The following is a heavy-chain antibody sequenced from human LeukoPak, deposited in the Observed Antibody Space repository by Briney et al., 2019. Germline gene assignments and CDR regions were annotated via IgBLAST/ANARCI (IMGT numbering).Heavy chain of an antibody. Sequence: SVKVSCKASGGTFSSYAISWVRQAPGQGLEWMGGIIPIFGTANYAQKFQGRVTITADESTSTAYMELSSLRTEDTAVYYCARVWSGYDYCGMDVWGQGTTVTVSS. CDR1: GGTFSSYA. J-gene: IGHJ6*02. CDR3: ARVWSGYDYCGMDV. D-gene: IGHD3-3*01. CDR2: IIPIFGTA. V-gene: IGHV1-69*13.